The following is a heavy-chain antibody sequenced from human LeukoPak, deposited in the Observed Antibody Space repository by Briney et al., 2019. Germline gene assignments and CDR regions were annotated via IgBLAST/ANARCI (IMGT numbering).Heavy chain of an antibody. D-gene: IGHD2-2*02. V-gene: IGHV3-30*18. CDR3: AKGGYCSSTSCYTLYYYYYMDV. Sequence: GGSLRLSCAASTFTFSNFGMHWVRQAPGKGMEWVTGISHDGNDKYYADSVKGRFTISRDNSKNRFYLQMNSLSAEDTAVYYCAKGGYCSSTSCYTLYYYYYMDVWGKGTTVSVSS. CDR1: TFTFSNFG. CDR2: ISHDGNDK. J-gene: IGHJ6*03.